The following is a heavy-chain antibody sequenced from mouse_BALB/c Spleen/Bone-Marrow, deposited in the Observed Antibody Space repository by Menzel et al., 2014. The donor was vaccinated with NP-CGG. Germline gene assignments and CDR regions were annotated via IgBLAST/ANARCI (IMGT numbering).Heavy chain of an antibody. CDR2: IYPGDGET. J-gene: IGHJ2*01. CDR1: GYPFSSYW. V-gene: IGHV1-80*01. CDR3: ARKYGDY. D-gene: IGHD2-10*02. Sequence: VQLQQSGAELVRPGSSVKISCKASGYPFSSYWMSWVKQRPGQGLEWIGQIYPGDGETNYNGKFKGNAILTADKSSSTAYVQLISLTSEDSAVYFCARKYGDYWGQGTTLTVSS.